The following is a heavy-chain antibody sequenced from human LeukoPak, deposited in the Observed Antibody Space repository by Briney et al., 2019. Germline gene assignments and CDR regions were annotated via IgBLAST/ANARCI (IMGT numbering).Heavy chain of an antibody. J-gene: IGHJ4*02. CDR1: GFTFSKYG. Sequence: PGGSLRLSCAASGFTFSKYGMNWVRQAPGKGLEWVSGIGAGGTTYYADSVKGRFTISRDTSKNTLYLQMNSLRAEDTAVYYCAKAQGYYDCWGQGTLVTVSS. V-gene: IGHV3-23*01. CDR2: IGAGGTT. D-gene: IGHD3-22*01. CDR3: AKAQGYYDC.